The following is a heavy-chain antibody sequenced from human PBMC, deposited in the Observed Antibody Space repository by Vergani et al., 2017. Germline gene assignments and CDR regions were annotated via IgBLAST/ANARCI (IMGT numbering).Heavy chain of an antibody. Sequence: QVRLEESGPGLVKPSETLSLTCSVSVYSIGSGFYWAWIRQSPGEGLQWLTSIQNRGKTYHNPSLKSRVSVSLDTSKNRFSLNLTSVTATDTAVYYCARSQGDYWYFDLWVPGSLVTVSS. CDR2: IQNRGKT. V-gene: IGHV4-38-2*01. D-gene: IGHD2-21*01. CDR1: VYSIGSGFY. CDR3: ARSQGDYWYFDL. J-gene: IGHJ2*01.